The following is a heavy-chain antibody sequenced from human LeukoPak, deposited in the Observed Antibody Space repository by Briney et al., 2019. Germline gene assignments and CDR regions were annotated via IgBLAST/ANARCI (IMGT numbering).Heavy chain of an antibody. D-gene: IGHD6-19*01. CDR2: ISSSSRYI. CDR3: ARDRDSSGWSGFDY. Sequence: GGSQTLSCAASGFTFSSYFMNWVRQAPGKGLECVSSISSSSRYIYYADSVKGRFTISRDNAKNSLYLQMNSLRAEDTAVYYCARDRDSSGWSGFDYWGQGTRVTVSS. CDR1: GFTFSSYF. J-gene: IGHJ4*02. V-gene: IGHV3-21*01.